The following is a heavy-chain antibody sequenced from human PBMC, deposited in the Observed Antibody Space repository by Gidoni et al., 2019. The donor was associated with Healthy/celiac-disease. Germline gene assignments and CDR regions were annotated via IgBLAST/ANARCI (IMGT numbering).Heavy chain of an antibody. CDR2: IYYSGST. V-gene: IGHV4-59*01. Sequence: QVQLQESGPGLVQPSETLSLTCTVSGGSISSYYWSWIRQPPGKRLEWIGYIYYSGSTNYNPSLKSRVTISVDTSKNQFSLKLSSVTAADTAVYYCAREGGGDLGSHPFDYWGQGTLVTVSS. CDR3: AREGGGDLGSHPFDY. J-gene: IGHJ4*02. D-gene: IGHD2-21*02. CDR1: GGSISSYY.